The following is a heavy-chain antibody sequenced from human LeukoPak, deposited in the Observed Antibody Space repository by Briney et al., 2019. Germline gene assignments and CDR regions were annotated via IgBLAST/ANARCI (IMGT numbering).Heavy chain of an antibody. CDR3: ARVWDAAFDY. CDR2: ISSSSSYI. Sequence: GGSLRLSCAASGFTSSSYSMNWVRQAPGKGLEWVSSISSSSSYIYYADSVKGRFTISRDNAKNSLYLQMNSLRAEDTAVYYCARVWDAAFDYWGQGTLVTVSS. J-gene: IGHJ4*02. V-gene: IGHV3-21*01. CDR1: GFTSSSYS. D-gene: IGHD3-16*01.